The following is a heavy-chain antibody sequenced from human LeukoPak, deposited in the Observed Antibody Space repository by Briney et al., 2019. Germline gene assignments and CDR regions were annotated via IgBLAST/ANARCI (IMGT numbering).Heavy chain of an antibody. CDR1: GAFITRDTYY. CDR2: IWFDGND. CDR3: VRDPRGRYKHWYDA. V-gene: IGHV4-39*07. D-gene: IGHD1-1*01. Sequence: SETLSLTCTVSGAFITRDTYYWAWVSQSPGKGLEWIGSIWFDGNDYYNPSLRSRAAMSVDPSKSQFSLRVNSVTAADTGISYCVRDPRGRYKHWYDAWGQGTLVTVSS. J-gene: IGHJ5*02.